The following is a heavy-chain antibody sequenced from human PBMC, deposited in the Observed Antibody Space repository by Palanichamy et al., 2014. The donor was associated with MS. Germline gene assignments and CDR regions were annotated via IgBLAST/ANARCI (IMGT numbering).Heavy chain of an antibody. CDR3: ARDKVGYCSSTSCAGGMDV. D-gene: IGHD2-2*01. CDR1: GDSISSGDYY. J-gene: IGHJ6*02. Sequence: VQLQESGPGLVKPSQTLSLTCTVSGDSISSGDYYWSWIRQPPGKGLEWIGFIYFSGLTYYNPSLKSRVSTSIDTSKKQFFLNLTSVTAADTAVYYCARDKVGYCSSTSCAGGMDVWGQGTAVTVSS. CDR2: IYFSGLT. V-gene: IGHV4-30-4*08.